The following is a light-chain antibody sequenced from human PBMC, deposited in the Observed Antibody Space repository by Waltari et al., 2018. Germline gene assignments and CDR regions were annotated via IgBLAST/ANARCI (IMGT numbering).Light chain of an antibody. Sequence: IVMTQSPDSLAVSLGERATINCKSSQSILYNSNDKNYLAWYQQQPGQPPKLLIYWASTRESGVPDRFSGSGSGKDFTLTISSLQAEDVAVYYCQQYYSRRTFGQGTKVEI. CDR2: WAS. J-gene: IGKJ1*01. CDR3: QQYYSRRT. CDR1: QSILYNSNDKNY. V-gene: IGKV4-1*01.